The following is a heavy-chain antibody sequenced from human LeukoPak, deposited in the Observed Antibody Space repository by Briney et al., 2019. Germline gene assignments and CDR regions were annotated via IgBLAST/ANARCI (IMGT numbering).Heavy chain of an antibody. J-gene: IGHJ5*02. V-gene: IGHV1-2*02. CDR2: INPHSGAT. Sequence: SVKLSCKASGSGFSDVYFNWMWQAPGPGLEWMGLINPHSGATNYAHRVHERVSIDASFDTAYIELSRLTSDDTAVYYWGTSSTVTHTRDPWGQGALVTVSS. CDR1: GSGFSDVY. CDR3: GTSSTVTHTRDP.